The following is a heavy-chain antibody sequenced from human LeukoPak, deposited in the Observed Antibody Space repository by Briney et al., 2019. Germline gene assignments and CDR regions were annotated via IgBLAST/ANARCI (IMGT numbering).Heavy chain of an antibody. CDR2: IYSGGST. CDR3: ARGVGATSSPYKIYYFDY. V-gene: IGHV3-53*01. D-gene: IGHD1-26*01. J-gene: IGHJ4*02. CDR1: EFTVSTNY. Sequence: PGGSLRLSCAASEFTVSTNYMNWVRQAPGKGLEWVSVIYSGGSTYYADSVKGRFTISRDNSKNTLYLQMNSLRAQDTAVYYCARGVGATSSPYKIYYFDYWGQGTLVTVSS.